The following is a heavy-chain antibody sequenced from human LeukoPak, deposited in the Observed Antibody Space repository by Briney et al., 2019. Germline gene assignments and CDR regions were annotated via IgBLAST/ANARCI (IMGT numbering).Heavy chain of an antibody. CDR3: ARDARDGYGGNPFDY. V-gene: IGHV3-23*01. CDR1: GFTFSSYA. Sequence: GGSLRLSCAASGFTFSSYAMYWVRQAPGKGLECVSVVRGSGGTTYYADSVKGRFTISRDNSKNTLYLQMNSLRAEDTAVYYCARDARDGYGGNPFDYWGQGTLVTVSS. D-gene: IGHD4-23*01. J-gene: IGHJ4*02. CDR2: VRGSGGTT.